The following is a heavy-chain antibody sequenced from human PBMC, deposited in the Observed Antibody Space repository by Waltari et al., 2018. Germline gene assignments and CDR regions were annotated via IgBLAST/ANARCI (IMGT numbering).Heavy chain of an antibody. CDR3: ASGGGRPFDY. J-gene: IGHJ4*02. Sequence: EVQLVESGGALVQHGGSVRLACSASGFTFSTTWMCWVRQTPGKGLEWVANIKPDGSEKYYVDSVKGRFTISRDNAKNSLYLQMNSLRAEDTAVYFCASGGGRPFDYWGQGTLVTVSS. CDR1: GFTFSTTW. D-gene: IGHD3-16*01. V-gene: IGHV3-7*01. CDR2: IKPDGSEK.